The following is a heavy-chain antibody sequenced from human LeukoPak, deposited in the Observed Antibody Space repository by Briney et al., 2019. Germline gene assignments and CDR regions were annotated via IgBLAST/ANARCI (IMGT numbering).Heavy chain of an antibody. CDR2: IFYSGTT. CDR1: GDSISTDKYY. D-gene: IGHD4-23*01. V-gene: IGHV4-31*03. Sequence: SETLSLTCTVSGDSISTDKYYWSWIRQHPGKGLQWIGYIFYSGTTYYNPSLKSRLTMSVDTSKNQFSLKLTSVTAADTAVYYCARNDYGGVKDAFDIWGQGTMVTVSS. CDR3: ARNDYGGVKDAFDI. J-gene: IGHJ3*02.